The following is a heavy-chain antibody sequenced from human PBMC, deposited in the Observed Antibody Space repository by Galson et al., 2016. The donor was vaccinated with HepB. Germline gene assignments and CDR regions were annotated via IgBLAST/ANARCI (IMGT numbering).Heavy chain of an antibody. CDR1: GGTFSSYG. J-gene: IGHJ4*02. CDR3: AREIMYSTSFDY. D-gene: IGHD6-13*01. V-gene: IGHV1-69*06. Sequence: SVKVSCKASGGTFSSYGINWVRQAPGQGLEWMGGIIPIFDAPSYAQRFQGRVTITADKSTSTAYMELSSLRSEDTAVYYFAREIMYSTSFDYWGQGTLVTVSS. CDR2: IIPIFDAP.